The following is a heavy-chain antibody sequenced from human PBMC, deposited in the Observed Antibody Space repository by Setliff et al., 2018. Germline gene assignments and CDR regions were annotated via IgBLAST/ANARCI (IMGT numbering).Heavy chain of an antibody. J-gene: IGHJ6*02. D-gene: IGHD2-21*02. CDR2: IYYSGST. Sequence: SETLSLTCTVSGGSISSHYWSWVRQPPGKGLEWIGSIYYSGSTNYNPSLKSRVTTSVDTSKNQFSLKLSSVTAADTAVYYCARASARDYYYYYGMDVWGQGTTVTVSS. CDR1: GGSISSHY. V-gene: IGHV4-59*11. CDR3: ARASARDYYYYYGMDV.